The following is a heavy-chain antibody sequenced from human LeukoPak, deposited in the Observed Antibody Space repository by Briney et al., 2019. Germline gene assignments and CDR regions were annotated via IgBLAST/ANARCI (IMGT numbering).Heavy chain of an antibody. V-gene: IGHV3-23*01. CDR2: ISGSGGTT. D-gene: IGHD5-18*01. J-gene: IGHJ3*02. Sequence: GGSLRLSCAASGFTFSSYGMSWVRQAPGKGLEWVSSISGSGGTTYYADSVKDRFTISRDNSKNTLYLQMNSLRADDTAVYSCAKDPPTVMANAFHIWGQGTMVTVSS. CDR1: GFTFSSYG. CDR3: AKDPPTVMANAFHI.